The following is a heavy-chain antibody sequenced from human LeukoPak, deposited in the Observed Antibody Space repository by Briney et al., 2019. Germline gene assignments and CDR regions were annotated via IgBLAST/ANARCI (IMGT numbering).Heavy chain of an antibody. CDR1: GGPFSSYA. Sequence: SVKVSCKASGGPFSSYAISWVRPAPGQGLEWMGGIIPIFGTANYAQKFQGRVTITADESTSTAYMELSSLRSQDTAVYYCARDRSVVGATYNWFDPWGQGTLVTVSS. V-gene: IGHV1-69*13. CDR2: IIPIFGTA. J-gene: IGHJ5*02. CDR3: ARDRSVVGATYNWFDP. D-gene: IGHD1-26*01.